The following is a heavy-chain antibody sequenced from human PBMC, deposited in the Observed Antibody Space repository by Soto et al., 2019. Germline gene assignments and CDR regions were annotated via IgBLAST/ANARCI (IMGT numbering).Heavy chain of an antibody. D-gene: IGHD6-19*01. Sequence: GGSLRLSCAASGFTFSSSTMHWVRQAPGKGLEWVAVISYDDGTNKDYADSVKGRFTISRDNPKNTLYLQMNSLRAEDTAVYYCARSIGVAGSPEFDYWGQGTLVTVSS. CDR1: GFTFSSST. V-gene: IGHV3-30-3*01. CDR3: ARSIGVAGSPEFDY. CDR2: ISYDDGTNK. J-gene: IGHJ4*02.